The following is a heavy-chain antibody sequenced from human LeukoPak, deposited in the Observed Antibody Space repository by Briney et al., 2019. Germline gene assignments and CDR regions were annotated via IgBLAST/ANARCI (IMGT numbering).Heavy chain of an antibody. V-gene: IGHV1-2*02. D-gene: IGHD5-12*01. Sequence: ASVKVSCKASGYTFTGYYMHWVRQAPGQGLEWMGWINPNSGGTNYAQKCQGRVTMTRDTSIRTAYMELSRLRSDDTAVYYCASPLASGYDFKANAFDIWGQGTMVTVSS. J-gene: IGHJ3*02. CDR1: GYTFTGYY. CDR3: ASPLASGYDFKANAFDI. CDR2: INPNSGGT.